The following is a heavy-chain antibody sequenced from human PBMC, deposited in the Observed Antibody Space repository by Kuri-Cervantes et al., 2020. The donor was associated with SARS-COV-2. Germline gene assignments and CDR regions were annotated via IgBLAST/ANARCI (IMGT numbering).Heavy chain of an antibody. CDR2: TSFDENNK. D-gene: IGHD6-6*01. Sequence: GGSLRLSCAASGFAFRSYGMHWVRQAPGKGLEWVAVTSFDENNKRYADSVKGRFSIPRDNSKNTLYLQMNSLRAEDTAVYYCAKVDSSSSYYYYYGMDVWGQGTTVTVSS. CDR3: AKVDSSSSYYYYYGMDV. CDR1: GFAFRSYG. J-gene: IGHJ6*02. V-gene: IGHV3-30*18.